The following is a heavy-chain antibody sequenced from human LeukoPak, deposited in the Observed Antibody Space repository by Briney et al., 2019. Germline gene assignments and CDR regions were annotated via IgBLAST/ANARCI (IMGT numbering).Heavy chain of an antibody. J-gene: IGHJ5*02. CDR2: ISGSGGST. V-gene: IGHV3-23*01. Sequence: GGSLRLSCAASGFTFSSYAMSWIRQAPGKGLEWVSAISGSGGSTYYADSVKGRFTISRDNSKNTLYLQMNSLRAEDTAVYYCAKTGGSSSLSWFDPWGQGTLVTVSS. D-gene: IGHD6-6*01. CDR3: AKTGGSSSLSWFDP. CDR1: GFTFSSYA.